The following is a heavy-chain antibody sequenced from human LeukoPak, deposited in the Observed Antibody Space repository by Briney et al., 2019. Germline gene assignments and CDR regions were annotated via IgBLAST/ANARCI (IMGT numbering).Heavy chain of an antibody. D-gene: IGHD2-8*01. CDR2: ISGSDEST. CDR3: AKHLYSVYFYAMDV. J-gene: IGHJ6*02. CDR1: RFTFSNYA. V-gene: IGHV3-23*01. Sequence: TGGSLRLSCAASRFTFSNYAMSWVRQAPGKGLEWVSSISGSDESTYYADSVKGRFTISRDTSKNTLYLQMNSLGAEDTAVYYCAKHLYSVYFYAMDVWGQGTTVTVSS.